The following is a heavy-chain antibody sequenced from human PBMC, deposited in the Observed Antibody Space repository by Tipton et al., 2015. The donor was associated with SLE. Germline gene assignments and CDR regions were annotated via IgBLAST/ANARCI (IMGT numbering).Heavy chain of an antibody. CDR3: ARGTGDDSYYDILTGYWGGGYYYYGMDV. D-gene: IGHD3-9*01. V-gene: IGHV1-2*06. J-gene: IGHJ6*02. Sequence: QVQLVQSGAEVKKPGASVKVSCKASGYTFTGYYMHWVRQAPGQGLEWMGRINPNSGGTNCAQKFQGRVTMTRDTSISTAYMELSRLRSDDTAVYYCARGTGDDSYYDILTGYWGGGYYYYGMDVWGQGTTVTVSS. CDR1: GYTFTGYY. CDR2: INPNSGGT.